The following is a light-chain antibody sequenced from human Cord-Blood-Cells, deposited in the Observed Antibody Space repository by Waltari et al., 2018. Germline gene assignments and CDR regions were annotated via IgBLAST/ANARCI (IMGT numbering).Light chain of an antibody. CDR1: ALPKKY. V-gene: IGLV3-10*01. Sequence: SYELPQPPSVSVSPGQTARITCPGDALPKKYAYWYQQKSGQAPVLVIYEDSKRPSGIPERFSGSSSGTMATLTISGAQVEDGADYYGYSTDSSGNHRVFGGGTKLTVL. CDR3: YSTDSSGNHRV. CDR2: EDS. J-gene: IGLJ2*01.